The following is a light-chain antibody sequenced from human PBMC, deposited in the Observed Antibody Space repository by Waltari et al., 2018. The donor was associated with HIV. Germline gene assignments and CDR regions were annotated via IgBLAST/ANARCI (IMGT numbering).Light chain of an antibody. CDR1: QSVSSSY. CDR2: GAS. V-gene: IGKV3-20*01. J-gene: IGKJ4*01. Sequence: EIVLTQSPGTLSLSPGERATLSCRASQSVSSSYLAWYQPKPGQAPRLLIYGASSRATGIPDRFSGSGSVTDFTLTISRLEPEDFAVYYCQQYGSAPLTFGGGTKVEIK. CDR3: QQYGSAPLT.